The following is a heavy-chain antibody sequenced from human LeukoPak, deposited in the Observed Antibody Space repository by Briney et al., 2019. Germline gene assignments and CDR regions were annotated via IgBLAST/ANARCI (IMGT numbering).Heavy chain of an antibody. V-gene: IGHV3-23*01. D-gene: IGHD6-13*01. J-gene: IGHJ4*02. CDR1: GFTFSSYA. Sequence: GGSLRLSCAASGFTFSSYAMSWVRQAPGKGLEWVSAISGSGGSTYYADSVKGRFTISRDNSKDTLYLQINSLRAEDTAIYYCAKAPMEDSWYVHFDYWGQGTLVTVSS. CDR2: ISGSGGST. CDR3: AKAPMEDSWYVHFDY.